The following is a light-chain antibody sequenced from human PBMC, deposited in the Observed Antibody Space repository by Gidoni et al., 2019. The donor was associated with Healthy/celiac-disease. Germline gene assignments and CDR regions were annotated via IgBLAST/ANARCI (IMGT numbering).Light chain of an antibody. CDR2: GAS. CDR3: QQYGSSPQT. J-gene: IGKJ1*01. CDR1: QSVSSSY. Sequence: GTLSCRASQSVSSSYLAWYQQKPGQAPRLLIYGASSRATGIPDRFSGSGSGTDFTLTISRLEPEDFAVYYCQQYGSSPQTFAQXTKVEIK. V-gene: IGKV3-20*01.